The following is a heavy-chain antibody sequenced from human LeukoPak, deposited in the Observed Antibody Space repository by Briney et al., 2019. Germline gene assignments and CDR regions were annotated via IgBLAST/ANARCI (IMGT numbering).Heavy chain of an antibody. CDR1: RFTVSSNY. J-gene: IGHJ4*02. D-gene: IGHD5-18*01. CDR3: ARGGDIQPFDY. CDR2: IYSGGRT. Sequence: GGSLRLSCAASRFTVSSNYMSWVRQAPGKGLEWVSVIYSGGRTYYADSVKGRFTISRDNSKNTRYLRMNSLRAEDTAVYYCARGGDIQPFDYWGQGTLGTVSS. V-gene: IGHV3-53*01.